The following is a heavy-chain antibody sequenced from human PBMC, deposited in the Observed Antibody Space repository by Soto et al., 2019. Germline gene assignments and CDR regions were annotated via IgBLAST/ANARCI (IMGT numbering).Heavy chain of an antibody. CDR2: IIAYNTNR. Sequence: SXKVCFKASDYTXSSEGRGWVRQAPGQGLEWMGWIIAYNTNRKYAQKLQGIFTINTYTSTSTADMELRSLRSDDTAVYYSKTVQRSKAHPYYFYGVDVWGQAITGTVSS. D-gene: IGHD3-10*01. CDR3: KTVQRSKAHPYYFYGVDV. CDR1: DYTXSSEG. V-gene: IGHV1-18*01. J-gene: IGHJ6*02.